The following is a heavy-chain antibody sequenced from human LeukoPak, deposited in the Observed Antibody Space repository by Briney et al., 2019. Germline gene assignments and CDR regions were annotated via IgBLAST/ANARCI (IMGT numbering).Heavy chain of an antibody. CDR2: ISGGGEST. D-gene: IGHD2-15*01. CDR3: AKGGHYSPFDY. Sequence: PGGSLRLSCAASGVTFSKYATTWVRQAPGKGLDWVSTISGGGESTYYADSVKGRFTISRDNSKSTLYLQMNVLRAEDTAVYYCAKGGHYSPFDYWGQGTLVTVSS. J-gene: IGHJ4*02. V-gene: IGHV3-23*01. CDR1: GVTFSKYA.